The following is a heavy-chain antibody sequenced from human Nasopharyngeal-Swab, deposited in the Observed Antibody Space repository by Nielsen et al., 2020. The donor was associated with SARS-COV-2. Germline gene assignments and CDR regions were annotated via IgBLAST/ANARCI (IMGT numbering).Heavy chain of an antibody. D-gene: IGHD3-3*01. V-gene: IGHV4-59*13. CDR3: ARLSYDFWSGYFDY. Sequence: SETLSLTCTVSGGSISSYYWSWIRQPPGKGLEWIGYIYYSGSTNYNPSLKSRVTRSVDTSKNQFSLKLSSVTAADTAVYYCARLSYDFWSGYFDYWGQGTLVTVSS. CDR1: GGSISSYY. CDR2: IYYSGST. J-gene: IGHJ4*02.